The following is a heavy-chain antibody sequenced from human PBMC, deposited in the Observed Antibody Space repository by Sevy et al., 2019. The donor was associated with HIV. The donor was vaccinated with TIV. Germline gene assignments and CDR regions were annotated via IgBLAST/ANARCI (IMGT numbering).Heavy chain of an antibody. CDR1: GFTFSNAW. CDR2: IKSKTDGGTT. Sequence: GGSLRLSCAASGFTFSNAWMSWVRRAPGKGLEWVGRIKSKTDGGTTDYAAPVKGRFTISRDDSKNTLYLQMNSLKTEDTAVYYCTTENGIAAAGDYWGQGTLVTVSS. V-gene: IGHV3-15*01. CDR3: TTENGIAAAGDY. J-gene: IGHJ4*02. D-gene: IGHD6-13*01.